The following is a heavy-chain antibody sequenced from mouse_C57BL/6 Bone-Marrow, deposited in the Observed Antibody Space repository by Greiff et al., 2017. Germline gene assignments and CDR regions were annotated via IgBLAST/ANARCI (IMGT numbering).Heavy chain of an antibody. V-gene: IGHV1-85*01. D-gene: IGHD1-1*01. CDR3: ARLEFDGSSGDWYFDV. Sequence: VQLQQSGPELVKPGASVKLSCKASGYTFTSYDINWVKQRPGQGLEWIGWIYPRAGSTKYNETFKGTATLPVDTSSSTAYMELHSRASEDSAVYFCARLEFDGSSGDWYFDVWGTGTTVTVSS. CDR1: GYTFTSYD. J-gene: IGHJ1*03. CDR2: IYPRAGST.